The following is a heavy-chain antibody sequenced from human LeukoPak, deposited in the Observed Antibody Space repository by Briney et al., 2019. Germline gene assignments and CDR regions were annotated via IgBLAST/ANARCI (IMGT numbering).Heavy chain of an antibody. Sequence: ASVKVSCKASGGTFSSYAISWVRQAPGQGLQWMGWISPHNGDTNYPLRLQGRVTMTTDTSTSTAYMELRSLRSDDTAVYYCAKDLVPTRDSSSWPLDYWGQGTLVTVSS. D-gene: IGHD6-13*01. CDR2: ISPHNGDT. CDR3: AKDLVPTRDSSSWPLDY. V-gene: IGHV1-18*01. CDR1: GGTFSSYA. J-gene: IGHJ4*02.